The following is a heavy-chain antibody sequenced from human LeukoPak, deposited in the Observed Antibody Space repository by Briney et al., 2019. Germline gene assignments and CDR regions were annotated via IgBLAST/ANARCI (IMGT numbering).Heavy chain of an antibody. V-gene: IGHV4-39*07. CDR3: ARDLGGATRAPFDY. Sequence: SETLSLTCTVSGGSISSSSYYWGWIRQPPGKGLEWTGSIYYSGSTNYNPSLKSRVTISADTSKNQFSLKLSSVTAADTAVYYCARDLGGATRAPFDYWGQGTLVTVSS. D-gene: IGHD1-26*01. CDR1: GGSISSSSYY. J-gene: IGHJ4*02. CDR2: IYYSGST.